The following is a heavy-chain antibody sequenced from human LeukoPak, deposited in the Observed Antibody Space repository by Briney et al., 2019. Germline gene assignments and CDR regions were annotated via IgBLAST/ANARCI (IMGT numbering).Heavy chain of an antibody. CDR1: GFALKSYS. J-gene: IGHJ4*02. D-gene: IGHD1-1*01. CDR3: AKQHATTGGYFDY. V-gene: IGHV3-23*01. Sequence: GGSLRLSCAGSGFALKSYSLTWVRQAPGKGLEYMSTFSVSDGRTYYADSVKGRFTISRDNSKNTLYLQMNSLRAEDTAVYYCAKQHATTGGYFDYWGQGTLVTVSS. CDR2: FSVSDGRT.